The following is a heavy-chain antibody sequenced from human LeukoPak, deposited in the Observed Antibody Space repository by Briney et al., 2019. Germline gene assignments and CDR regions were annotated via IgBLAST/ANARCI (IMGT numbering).Heavy chain of an antibody. CDR1: RGTFSSYA. D-gene: IGHD5-24*01. V-gene: IGHV1-69*13. J-gene: IGHJ4*02. CDR3: ARGSRRDGYNTDFDY. CDR2: IIPLFGTA. Sequence: SVKVSCKASRGTFSSYALSWVRQAPGQGLEWMGGIIPLFGTASYAQNLQGRVTISADESTSTAYMELSSLRSEDTAVYYCARGSRRDGYNTDFDYWGQGTLVTVSS.